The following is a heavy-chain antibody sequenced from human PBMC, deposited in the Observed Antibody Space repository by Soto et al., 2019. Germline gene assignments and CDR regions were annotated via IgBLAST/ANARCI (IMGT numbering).Heavy chain of an antibody. Sequence: EVQLLESGGGLVQPGGSLRLSCAASGFTFSSYAMSWVRQAPGKGLEWVSGISGSGGSTYYADSVKGRFTISRDNSKNTLLLQMNSLRAEHTAEYHCANFEGSGTYCIITGCYWKAFDMWGQGTMVTVSS. V-gene: IGHV3-23*01. J-gene: IGHJ3*02. CDR3: ANFEGSGTYCIITGCYWKAFDM. D-gene: IGHD2-2*01. CDR2: ISGSGGST. CDR1: GFTFSSYA.